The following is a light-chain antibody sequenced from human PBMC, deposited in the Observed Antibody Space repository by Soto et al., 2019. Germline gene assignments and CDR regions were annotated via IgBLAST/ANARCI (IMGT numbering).Light chain of an antibody. CDR2: GAS. CDR3: QQYSNWPPIT. Sequence: DIVLTQSPATLSLSPGEGATLSCRAIQSVNSDSLAWYQQKPGQAPRLLIYGASTRASGIPDRFRGSGSGTDFTLTISGLVPEDFAVYWCQQYSNWPPITFGQGTRLEI. J-gene: IGKJ5*01. V-gene: IGKV3-20*01. CDR1: QSVNSDS.